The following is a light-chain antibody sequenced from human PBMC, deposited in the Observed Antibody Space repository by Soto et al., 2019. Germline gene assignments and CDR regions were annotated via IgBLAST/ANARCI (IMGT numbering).Light chain of an antibody. CDR3: CSYAGSYTLVI. J-gene: IGLJ2*01. V-gene: IGLV2-11*01. Sequence: QSALPQPRSVSGSPGQSVTISCTGTSSAVGGYDYVSWYQQHPGEAPKLIIYDVTERPSGVPDRFSGSRSGNTASLTISGRQAEDEADYHCCSYAGSYTLVIFGGGTKLTVL. CDR2: DVT. CDR1: SSAVGGYDY.